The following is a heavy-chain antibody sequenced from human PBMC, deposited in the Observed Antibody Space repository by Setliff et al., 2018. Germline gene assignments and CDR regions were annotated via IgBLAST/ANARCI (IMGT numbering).Heavy chain of an antibody. V-gene: IGHV4-59*01. CDR3: ARLNDYGDPRPYYYHMDV. CDR1: GGYIRSFH. J-gene: IGHJ6*03. CDR2: IYYSGTT. Sequence: PSETLSLTCTVSGGYIRSFHWSWIRQSPGKGLEWIGYIYYSGTTNYNPSLKSRVTISVDTSKKQFSLKLNSVTAADTAVYYCARLNDYGDPRPYYYHMDVWGKGTTVTVSS. D-gene: IGHD4-17*01.